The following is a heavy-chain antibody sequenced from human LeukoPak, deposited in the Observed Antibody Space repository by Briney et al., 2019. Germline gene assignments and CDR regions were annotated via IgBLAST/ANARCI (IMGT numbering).Heavy chain of an antibody. CDR1: GFTFSSHG. CDR2: ISGSGDAT. CDR3: ARRKGGAWQPTYGFDI. D-gene: IGHD4-17*01. Sequence: QPGGSLRLSCAASGFTFSSHGMSWVRQTPGKGLEWVSAISGSGDATYYADSVKGRFTISRDDSKNTLYLQMNSLRADDTAVYYCARRKGGAWQPTYGFDIWGQGTKVTVSS. V-gene: IGHV3-23*01. J-gene: IGHJ3*02.